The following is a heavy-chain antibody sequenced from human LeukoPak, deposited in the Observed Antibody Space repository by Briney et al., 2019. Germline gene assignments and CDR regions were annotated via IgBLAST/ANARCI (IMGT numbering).Heavy chain of an antibody. V-gene: IGHV4-59*01. D-gene: IGHD3-16*01. CDR1: GASITRYY. CDR3: TRGAGWLIDY. Sequence: SETLSLTCTVSGASITRYYWNWVRQSPGKGLEWIGYIFYSGSTDYNPSLKSRVTISADTSKNQFSLKLNSLTTADTAVYYCTRGAGWLIDYWGQGILVTVSS. CDR2: IFYSGST. J-gene: IGHJ4*02.